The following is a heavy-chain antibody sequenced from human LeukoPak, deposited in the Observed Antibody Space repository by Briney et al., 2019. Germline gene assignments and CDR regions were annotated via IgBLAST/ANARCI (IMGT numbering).Heavy chain of an antibody. CDR1: GGSISSSSYY. Sequence: SETLSLTCTVSGGSISSSSYYWGWIRQPPGKGLEWIGSIYYSGSTYYNPSLKSRVTISVDTSKNQFSLKLSSATAADTAVYYCASGGNSFFGAFDIWGQGTKVTVSS. CDR2: IYYSGST. D-gene: IGHD4-23*01. J-gene: IGHJ3*02. CDR3: ASGGNSFFGAFDI. V-gene: IGHV4-39*01.